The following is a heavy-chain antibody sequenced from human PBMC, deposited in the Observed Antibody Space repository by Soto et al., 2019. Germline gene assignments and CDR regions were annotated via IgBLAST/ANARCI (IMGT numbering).Heavy chain of an antibody. CDR2: SRNKANSYTT. V-gene: IGHV3-72*01. CDR1: GFTFSDHY. Sequence: EVQLVESGGGLVQPGGSLRLTCAASGFTFSDHYMDWFRQAPGKGLEWVGRSRNKANSYTTQYAASVKGRFTISRDDSENSLYLQMSSLKTDDTAVYYCARGFRSFDSWGQGTLVTVSS. J-gene: IGHJ5*01. CDR3: ARGFRSFDS.